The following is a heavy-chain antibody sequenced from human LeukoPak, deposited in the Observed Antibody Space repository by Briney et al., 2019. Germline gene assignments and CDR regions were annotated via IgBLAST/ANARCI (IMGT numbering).Heavy chain of an antibody. CDR2: ISYSGST. Sequence: PSETLSLTCTVSGGSVNSGTYYWSWIRQPPGKGLEWIGYISYSGSTNYNPSLKSRVTISVGTSKNQFSLKLSSVTAADTAVYYCARGGRWLQFNYWGQGTLVTVSS. CDR1: GGSVNSGTYY. V-gene: IGHV4-61*01. CDR3: ARGGRWLQFNY. D-gene: IGHD5-24*01. J-gene: IGHJ4*02.